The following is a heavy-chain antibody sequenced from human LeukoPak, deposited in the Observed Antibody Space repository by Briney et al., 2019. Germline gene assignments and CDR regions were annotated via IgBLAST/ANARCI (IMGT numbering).Heavy chain of an antibody. CDR3: ARGLDFNHCSSTSCSASDY. Sequence: GGSLRLSCAASGFTFSSYSMNWVRQAPGKGLEWVSSISSSSSYIYYADSVKGRFTISGDNAKNSLYLQMNSLRAEDTAVYYCARGLDFNHCSSTSCSASDYWGQGTLVTVSS. CDR2: ISSSSSYI. CDR1: GFTFSSYS. J-gene: IGHJ4*02. D-gene: IGHD2-2*01. V-gene: IGHV3-21*01.